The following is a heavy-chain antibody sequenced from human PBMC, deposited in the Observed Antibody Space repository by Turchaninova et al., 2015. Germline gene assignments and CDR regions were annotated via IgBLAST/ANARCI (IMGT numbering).Heavy chain of an antibody. Sequence: GGGLVQPGGSLRLSCAASGFTFNNYYMSWVRQGPGKGLEWVANIKQDGSEKNYVDSVKGRFTISRDNTKNSLYLQMNSLRAEDTAAYYCATQVVVQAAKGAIDYWGRGTLVTVSS. CDR2: IKQDGSEK. CDR3: ATQVVVQAAKGAIDY. J-gene: IGHJ4*01. CDR1: GFTFNNYY. V-gene: IGHV3-7*03. D-gene: IGHD2-2*01.